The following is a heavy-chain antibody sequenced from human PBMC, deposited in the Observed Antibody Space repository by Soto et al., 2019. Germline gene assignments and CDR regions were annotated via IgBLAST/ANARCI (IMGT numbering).Heavy chain of an antibody. CDR2: ISGSGGST. D-gene: IGHD3-22*01. CDR1: GFTFSSYA. CDR3: AKDMSPNYYDSSGYYYLAFDI. V-gene: IGHV3-23*01. J-gene: IGHJ3*02. Sequence: LRLSCAASGFTFSSYAMSWVRQAPGKGLEWVSAISGSGGSTYYADSVKGRFTISRDNSKNTLYLQMNSLRAEDTAVYYCAKDMSPNYYDSSGYYYLAFDIWGQGTMVTVSS.